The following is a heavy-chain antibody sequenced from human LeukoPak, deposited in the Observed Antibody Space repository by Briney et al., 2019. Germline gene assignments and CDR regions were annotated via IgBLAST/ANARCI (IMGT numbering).Heavy chain of an antibody. CDR3: VTLIAVRNPDWYFDL. Sequence: SETLSLTCTVSGRSISIYYWSWIRQPAGKGLEWIGRIYTSGSTNYNPSLKSRVTMSGDTSKNQFSLKLSSVTAADPAVYYCVTLIAVRNPDWYFDLWGRGTLVTVSS. J-gene: IGHJ2*01. CDR1: GRSISIYY. D-gene: IGHD6-19*01. V-gene: IGHV4-4*07. CDR2: IYTSGST.